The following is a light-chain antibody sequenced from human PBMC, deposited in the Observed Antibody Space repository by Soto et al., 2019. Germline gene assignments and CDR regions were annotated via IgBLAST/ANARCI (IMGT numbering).Light chain of an antibody. CDR3: QKSSDWPLT. J-gene: IGKJ4*01. CDR2: DVS. V-gene: IGKV3-11*01. Sequence: EIVLTHSPATLSLSPGERATLSCRASQSVSSYLAWYQQRPGQAPRLLIYDVSNGATGIPARFSGSGSGTDFTLTISSLEPEDFAVYYCQKSSDWPLTFGGGTKVEIK. CDR1: QSVSSY.